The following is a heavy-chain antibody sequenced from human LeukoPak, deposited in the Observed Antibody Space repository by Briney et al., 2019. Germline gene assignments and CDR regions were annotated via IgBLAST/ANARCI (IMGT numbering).Heavy chain of an antibody. CDR2: ITSSASST. J-gene: IGHJ4*02. V-gene: IGHV3-48*03. CDR3: ARESMSSNWFYFDY. D-gene: IGHD6-13*01. CDR1: GFTFSSYE. Sequence: GGSLRLSCSASGFTFSSYEMNWVRQAPGKGLEWVLYITSSASSTHYADSVKGRFTISRDNAKNSLYLQMNSLRAEDTAVYYCARESMSSNWFYFDYWGQGNLVTVSS.